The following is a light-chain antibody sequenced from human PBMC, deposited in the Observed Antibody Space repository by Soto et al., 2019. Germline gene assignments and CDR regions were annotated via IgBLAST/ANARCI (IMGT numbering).Light chain of an antibody. CDR3: AAWDDSLSGSYV. V-gene: IGLV1-47*01. CDR1: SSNIGSKY. CDR2: RNN. J-gene: IGLJ1*01. Sequence: QSVLTQPPSASGTPGQRVTISCSGSSSNIGSKYVYWYQQLPGTAPNLLIYRNNQRPSGVPDRFSGSKSGTSASLAISGLRSEDEADYYCAAWDDSLSGSYVFGTGTKLTVL.